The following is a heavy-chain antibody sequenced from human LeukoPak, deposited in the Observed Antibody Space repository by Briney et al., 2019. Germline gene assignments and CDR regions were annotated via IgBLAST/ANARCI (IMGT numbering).Heavy chain of an antibody. CDR1: GFTFSSYW. CDR2: IKQDGSEK. D-gene: IGHD3-3*01. V-gene: IGHV3-7*01. Sequence: PGGSLRLSCAASGFTFSSYWMSWVRQAPGKGLEWVANIKQDGSEKYYVDSVKGRFTISRDNAKNSLYLQMNSLRAEDTAVYYCASLAYDFWSGYYPFDYWGQGTLVTVSS. J-gene: IGHJ4*02. CDR3: ASLAYDFWSGYYPFDY.